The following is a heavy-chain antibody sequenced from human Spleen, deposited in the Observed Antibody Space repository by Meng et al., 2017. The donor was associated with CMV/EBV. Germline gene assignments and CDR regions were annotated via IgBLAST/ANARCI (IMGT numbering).Heavy chain of an antibody. V-gene: IGHV5-51*01. CDR3: ARIEGYCSTTSCYFGPFDS. J-gene: IGHJ4*02. CDR1: GYSFSSYW. CDR2: IFPAGSDT. D-gene: IGHD2-2*01. Sequence: KVSCKASGYSFSSYWIAWVRQMPGKGLEWVGIIFPAGSDTRYSPSFQGQVTISADTSSSTANLQWSSLKASHTAIYYCARIEGYCSTTSCYFGPFDSWGQGTLVTVSS.